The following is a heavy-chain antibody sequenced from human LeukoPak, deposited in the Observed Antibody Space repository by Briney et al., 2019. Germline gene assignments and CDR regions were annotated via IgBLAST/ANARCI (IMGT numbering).Heavy chain of an antibody. CDR3: GVYYDSSGYSVFDY. J-gene: IGHJ4*02. CDR2: ISSSGSTI. V-gene: IGHV3-11*01. CDR1: GFTFSDYY. Sequence: PGGSLRLSCAASGFTFSDYYMSWIRQAPGKGLEWVSYISSSGSTIYYADSVKGRFTISRDNSKNTLYLQMNSLRAEDTAVYYCGVYYDSSGYSVFDYWGQGTLVTVSS. D-gene: IGHD3-22*01.